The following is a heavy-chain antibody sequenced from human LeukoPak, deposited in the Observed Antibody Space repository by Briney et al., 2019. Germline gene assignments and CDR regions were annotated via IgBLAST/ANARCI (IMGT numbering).Heavy chain of an antibody. V-gene: IGHV3-30*03. D-gene: IGHD5-24*01. J-gene: IGHJ4*02. CDR2: ISYDGSNK. Sequence: HPGGSLRLSCAASGFTFSSYGMHWVRQAPGKGLEWVAVISYDGSNKYYAGSVKGRFTISRDNPKNLLFLQINSLRVEDTAVYYCARETPRRGETRDGYRWGQGTLVTVSS. CDR1: GFTFSSYG. CDR3: ARETPRRGETRDGYR.